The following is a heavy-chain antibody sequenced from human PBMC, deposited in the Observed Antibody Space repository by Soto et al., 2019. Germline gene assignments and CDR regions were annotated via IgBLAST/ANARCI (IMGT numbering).Heavy chain of an antibody. D-gene: IGHD2-2*02. CDR2: IDPSDSYP. CDR3: ARLGYCTGTSCYTFDS. J-gene: IGHJ4*02. Sequence: GKSLKISCXGSGYSFSSYWIDWVRQRPGKGLEWMGKIDPSDSYPAYGPSIQGHGTISTDKYFSTAFLQWSGLKASDTAMYYRARLGYCTGTSCYTFDSCGQGTLVTVSS. V-gene: IGHV5-10-1*01. CDR1: GYSFSSYW.